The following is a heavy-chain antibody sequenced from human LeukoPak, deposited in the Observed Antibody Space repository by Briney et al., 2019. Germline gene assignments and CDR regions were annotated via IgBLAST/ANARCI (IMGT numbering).Heavy chain of an antibody. Sequence: GRSLRLSCAASGFTFDDYAMHWVRQGPGKGLEWISGITWNTDTIGYADSVMGRFTISRDNAKNSLYLQMNSLRAEDTALYYCARESQGYCSSTSCYALGAFDIWGQGTMVTVSS. D-gene: IGHD2-2*01. V-gene: IGHV3-9*01. J-gene: IGHJ3*02. CDR1: GFTFDDYA. CDR3: ARESQGYCSSTSCYALGAFDI. CDR2: ITWNTDTI.